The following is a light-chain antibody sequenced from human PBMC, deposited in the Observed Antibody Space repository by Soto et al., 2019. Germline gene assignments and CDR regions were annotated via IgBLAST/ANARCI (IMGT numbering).Light chain of an antibody. V-gene: IGKV1-12*01. CDR1: QPISSW. CDR2: SAS. J-gene: IGKJ4*01. CDR3: QQASSFPLT. Sequence: IQVTQSPSSVSASVGDRVTITCRASQPISSWLAWYQQKPGQPPNLLIYSASTLRSGVPSRFSGSESGTLFTLTITNLQTEDFATYYCQQASSFPLTFGGGTKVEVK.